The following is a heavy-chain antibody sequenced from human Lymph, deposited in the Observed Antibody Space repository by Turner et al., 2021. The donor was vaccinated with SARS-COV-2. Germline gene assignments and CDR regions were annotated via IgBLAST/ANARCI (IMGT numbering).Heavy chain of an antibody. CDR3: ARDFGTYGMDV. J-gene: IGHJ6*02. CDR2: INSGGTT. CDR1: GIIVSRNY. D-gene: IGHD3-3*01. V-gene: IGHV3-53*02. Sequence: EVQLVETGGGLIQPGGSLRLSCAASGIIVSRNYMNWVRQAPGKGLEWVSVINSGGTTYYADSVKGRFTISRDNSKNTLYLQMNSLRVEDTAVYDCARDFGTYGMDVWGQGTTVTVSS.